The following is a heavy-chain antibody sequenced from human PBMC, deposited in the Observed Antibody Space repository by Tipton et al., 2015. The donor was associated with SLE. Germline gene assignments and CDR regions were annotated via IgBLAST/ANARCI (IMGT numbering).Heavy chain of an antibody. D-gene: IGHD3-22*01. V-gene: IGHV3-74*01. CDR2: IYTDGSRT. Sequence: SLRLSCAASGFTFSSYWMHWVRQAPGKGLVWVSRIYTDGSRTHYADSVRGRFTISRDNAKNTLYLQMNNLRAEDTAAYYCARGEISGYYVDYCGHGTLFTGSS. CDR3: ARGEISGYYVDY. CDR1: GFTFSSYW. J-gene: IGHJ4*01.